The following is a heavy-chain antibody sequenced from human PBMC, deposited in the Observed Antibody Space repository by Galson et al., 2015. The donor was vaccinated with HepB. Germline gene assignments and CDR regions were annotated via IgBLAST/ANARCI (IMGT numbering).Heavy chain of an antibody. D-gene: IGHD6-6*01. CDR3: ASSARLSVIENPSGY. CDR1: GFTFSSHS. CDR2: ISSRGDYI. Sequence: SLRLSCAASGFTFSSHSMTWVRQAPGKGLEWVTSISSRGDYIYYSDSVKGRFTISRDNSKSTLFLQMDSLRAEDTAIYYCASSARLSVIENPSGYRGQGTLVTVSS. V-gene: IGHV3-23*01. J-gene: IGHJ4*02.